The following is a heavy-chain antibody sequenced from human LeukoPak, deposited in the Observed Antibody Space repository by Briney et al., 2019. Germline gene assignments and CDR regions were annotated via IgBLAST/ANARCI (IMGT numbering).Heavy chain of an antibody. V-gene: IGHV4-39*01. J-gene: IGHJ4*02. D-gene: IGHD1-26*01. Sequence: PSETLSLTCSVSGASISGGTYYWGWIRQPPGKGLEWIGSIYYTGSTCDNPSLKSRVTISVDTSKNQFSLKLSSVTAADTAVYYCARRGGSGRAFDYWGQGTLVTVSS. CDR3: ARRGGSGRAFDY. CDR2: IYYTGST. CDR1: GASISGGTYY.